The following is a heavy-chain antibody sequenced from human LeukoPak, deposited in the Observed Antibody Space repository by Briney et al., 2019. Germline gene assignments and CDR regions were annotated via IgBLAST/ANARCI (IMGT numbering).Heavy chain of an antibody. Sequence: GASVKVSCKASGYTFTGYYMHWVRQAPGQGLEWMGRINPNSGGTNYAQKFQGRVTMTTDTSTSTAYMELRSLRSDDTAVYYCARAISGYDPDAFDIWGQGTMVTVSS. J-gene: IGHJ3*02. CDR2: INPNSGGT. CDR3: ARAISGYDPDAFDI. V-gene: IGHV1-2*06. CDR1: GYTFTGYY. D-gene: IGHD5-12*01.